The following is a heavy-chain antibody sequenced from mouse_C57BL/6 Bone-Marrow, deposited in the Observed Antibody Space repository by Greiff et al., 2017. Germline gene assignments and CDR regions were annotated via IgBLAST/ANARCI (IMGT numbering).Heavy chain of an antibody. CDR1: GYTFTSYW. CDR2: INPSNGGT. J-gene: IGHJ3*01. Sequence: QVQLQQPGTELVKPGASVKLSCKASGYTFTSYWMHWVKQRPGQGLEWIGNINPSNGGTNYNEKFKSKATLTVDKSSSTAYMQLSSLTSEDSAVYYCARSPYDYGSSYEWLAYWGQGTLVTVSA. V-gene: IGHV1-53*01. CDR3: ARSPYDYGSSYEWLAY. D-gene: IGHD1-1*01.